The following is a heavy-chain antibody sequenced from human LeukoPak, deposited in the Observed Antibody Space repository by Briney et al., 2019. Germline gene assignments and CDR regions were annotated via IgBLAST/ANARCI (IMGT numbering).Heavy chain of an antibody. Sequence: ASVTVSCKASGYTFTSYGISWVRQAPGQGLEWMGWISAYNGKTSYAQKFQGRVTLTTDTSTNTAYMELRSLKSDDTAVYYCASGVGTSSSWSDFDYWGQGTLVTVSS. J-gene: IGHJ4*02. CDR2: ISAYNGKT. V-gene: IGHV1-18*01. D-gene: IGHD6-13*01. CDR3: ASGVGTSSSWSDFDY. CDR1: GYTFTSYG.